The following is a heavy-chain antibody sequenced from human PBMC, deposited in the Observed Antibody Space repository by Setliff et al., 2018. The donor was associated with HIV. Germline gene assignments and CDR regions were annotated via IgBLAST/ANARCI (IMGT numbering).Heavy chain of an antibody. J-gene: IGHJ4*02. Sequence: SETLSLTCTVSGGSISSGSYSWSWIRQHPGKGLEWIGYIYYSGISYYNPSLNSRVAISVDTSKNRLSLKLRSVTAADTAVYYCARGSRLVQRWLPLEYWGQGALVTVSS. D-gene: IGHD5-12*01. CDR2: IYYSGIS. V-gene: IGHV4-31*03. CDR1: GGSISSGSYS. CDR3: ARGSRLVQRWLPLEY.